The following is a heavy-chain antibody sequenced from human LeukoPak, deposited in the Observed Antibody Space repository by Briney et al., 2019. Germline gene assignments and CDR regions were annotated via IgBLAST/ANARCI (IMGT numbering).Heavy chain of an antibody. CDR1: GGSISSSSYF. CDR3: ARGNYDILTGYSAFDI. CDR2: IYYSGST. D-gene: IGHD3-9*01. Sequence: SETLSLTCTVSGGSISSSSYFWGWIRQPPGKGLEWIGSIYYSGSTYYNPSLKSRVTISVDTSKNQFSLKLSSVTAADTAVYYCARGNYDILTGYSAFDIWGQGTMVTVSS. J-gene: IGHJ3*02. V-gene: IGHV4-39*07.